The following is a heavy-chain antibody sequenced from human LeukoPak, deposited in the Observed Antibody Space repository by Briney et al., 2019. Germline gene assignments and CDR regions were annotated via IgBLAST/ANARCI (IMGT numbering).Heavy chain of an antibody. Sequence: PSETLSLTCTVSGGSISSSSYYWGWIRQPPGKGLEWIGSIYYSGSTYYDPSLKSRVTISVDTPKNQFSLKLSSETAADTAVYYCARASDNYYYYGMDVWGQGTTVTVSS. CDR1: GGSISSSSYY. J-gene: IGHJ6*02. CDR2: IYYSGST. V-gene: IGHV4-39*01. CDR3: ARASDNYYYYGMDV.